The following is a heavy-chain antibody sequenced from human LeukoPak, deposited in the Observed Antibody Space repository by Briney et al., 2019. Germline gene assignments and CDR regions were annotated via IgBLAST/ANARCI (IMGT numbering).Heavy chain of an antibody. CDR1: GYSFTSYL. J-gene: IGHJ4*02. CDR2: IYPGDSDT. Sequence: GESLKISCKGSGYSFTSYLIAWVRQMPGTGLEWMGIIYPGDSDTIYSPSFQGQVTISADKSITTAYLQWSSLKASDTAMYYCARLPTSAGLGYCRGGTCYSPFDNWGQGTLVTVSS. D-gene: IGHD2-15*01. V-gene: IGHV5-51*01. CDR3: ARLPTSAGLGYCRGGTCYSPFDN.